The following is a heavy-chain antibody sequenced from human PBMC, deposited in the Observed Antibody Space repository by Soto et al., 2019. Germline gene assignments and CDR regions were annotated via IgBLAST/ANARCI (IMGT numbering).Heavy chain of an antibody. CDR1: GYTFTSYY. CDR2: INPSGDST. V-gene: IGHV1-46*03. D-gene: IGHD3-9*01. J-gene: IGHJ4*02. Sequence: QVQLVQSGAEVKKPGASVKVSCKASGYTFTSYYMHWERQAPGQGLERMGKINPSGDSTSYAQKFQGRFTMTRDTSTSTVYMELSSLRSEDTAVYYCASSDILTGYYNYDYWGQGTLVTVSS. CDR3: ASSDILTGYYNYDY.